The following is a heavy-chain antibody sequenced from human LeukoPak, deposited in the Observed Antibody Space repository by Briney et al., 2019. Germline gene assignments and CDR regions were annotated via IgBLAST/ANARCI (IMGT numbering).Heavy chain of an antibody. D-gene: IGHD2-15*01. CDR3: AKEGTRSHSQGAFVF. CDR1: GFTFTNHA. Sequence: GGSLRLSCAASGFTFTNHAMSWVRQAPGQGLEWVAVISDGGTHLYYADSVKGRFTISRDNSESTMYLQMNSLRVEDTAVYYCAKEGTRSHSQGAFVFWGQGTMVTVSS. V-gene: IGHV3-30*18. J-gene: IGHJ3*01. CDR2: ISDGGTHL.